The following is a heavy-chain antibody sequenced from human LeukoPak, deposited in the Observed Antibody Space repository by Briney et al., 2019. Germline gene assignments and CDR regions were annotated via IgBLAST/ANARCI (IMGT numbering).Heavy chain of an antibody. CDR1: GGSISSGDYY. CDR3: ARFQADDAFDI. J-gene: IGHJ3*02. CDR2: IYYSGST. V-gene: IGHV4-30-4*01. Sequence: SETLSLTCTVSGGSISSGDYYWSWIRQPPGKGLEWIGYIYYSGSTYYNPSLKSRVTISVDTSKNQFSLKLSSVTAADMAVYYCARFQADDAFDIWGQGTMVTVSS. D-gene: IGHD6-19*01.